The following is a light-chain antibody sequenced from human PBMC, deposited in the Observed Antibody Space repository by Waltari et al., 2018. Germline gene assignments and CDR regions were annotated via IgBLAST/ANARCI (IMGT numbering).Light chain of an antibody. Sequence: QSVLTQPPSVSGAPGQRVTLSCPGSSSNIGANYDVHWYQQLPGTAPKVLIYGNSNRPSGVPDRFSGSKSGTSASLAISGLQAEDEADYYCQSYDRSLDGYVVFGGGTKLTVL. V-gene: IGLV1-40*01. J-gene: IGLJ2*01. CDR2: GNS. CDR1: SSNIGANYD. CDR3: QSYDRSLDGYVV.